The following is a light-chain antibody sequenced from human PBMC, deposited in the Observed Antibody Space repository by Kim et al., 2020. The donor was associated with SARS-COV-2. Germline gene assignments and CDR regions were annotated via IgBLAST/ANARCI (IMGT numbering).Light chain of an antibody. CDR3: QQSTSLPVT. Sequence: DIQMTQHPSSVSASLGGTVTITCRASQGISTHLVWYRQKPGEGPKLLIHDASTLHIGVPSRFIGGGSGTDCTLTITSLQPEDFASYYCQQSTSLPVTFGGGTKVEIK. CDR2: DAS. CDR1: QGISTH. V-gene: IGKV1-12*01. J-gene: IGKJ4*01.